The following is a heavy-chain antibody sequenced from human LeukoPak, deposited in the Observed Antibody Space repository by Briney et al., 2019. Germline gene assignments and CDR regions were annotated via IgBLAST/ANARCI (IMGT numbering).Heavy chain of an antibody. CDR1: GFTFSSYA. D-gene: IGHD3-3*01. V-gene: IGHV3-23*01. CDR2: ISGSGGST. CDR3: AKDSGYDFWSGPFDP. J-gene: IGHJ5*02. Sequence: PGGSLRLSCAASGFTFSSYAMSWVRQAPGKGLEWVSTISGSGGSTYYADYAKGRFTISRDNSKNTLYLQMNSLRAEDTAVYYCAKDSGYDFWSGPFDPWGQGTLVTVSS.